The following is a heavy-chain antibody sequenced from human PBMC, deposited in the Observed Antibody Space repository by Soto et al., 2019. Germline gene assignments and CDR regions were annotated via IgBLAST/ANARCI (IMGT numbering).Heavy chain of an antibody. CDR1: CGSISSYY. CDR2: IYYSGST. V-gene: IGHV4-59*01. D-gene: IGHD2-2*01. CDR3: ARGGARIVVVPAARDFFDY. J-gene: IGHJ4*02. Sequence: SETLSLTCTVSCGSISSYYWSWIRQPPGKRLEWIGYIYYSGSTNYNPSLKSRVTISVDTSKNQFSLKLSSVTAADTAVYYCARGGARIVVVPAARDFFDYWGQGTLVTVSS.